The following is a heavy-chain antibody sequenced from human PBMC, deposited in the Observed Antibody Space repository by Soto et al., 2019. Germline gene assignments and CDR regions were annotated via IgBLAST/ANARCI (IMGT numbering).Heavy chain of an antibody. CDR2: ISDDSSRT. J-gene: IGHJ5*01. V-gene: IGHV3-23*01. D-gene: IGHD1-26*01. Sequence: EVQLLESGGGLVQPGGSLRLSCAASGFSFSTFEMSWVRQAPGRGLEWVSFISDDSSRTYYADAVKGRFTISRDNSKYSLYLQMTSLPAEDTAVYAGVKGGWLDFWGQGTLVTVSS. CDR3: VKGGWLDF. CDR1: GFSFSTFE.